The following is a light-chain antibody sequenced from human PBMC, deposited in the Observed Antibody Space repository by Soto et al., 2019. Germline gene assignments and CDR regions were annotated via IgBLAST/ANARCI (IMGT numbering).Light chain of an antibody. CDR1: QSVSSY. V-gene: IGKV3-11*01. CDR3: HQRFTLPSFS. Sequence: EIVLTQSPATLSLSPGERATLSCRASQSVSSYLAWYQQKPGQAPSLLIYDASNRATGIPARFSGSGSGTDFTLTISSLEPEDFAVYYCHQRFTLPSFSFGGWTKLEIK. CDR2: DAS. J-gene: IGKJ4*01.